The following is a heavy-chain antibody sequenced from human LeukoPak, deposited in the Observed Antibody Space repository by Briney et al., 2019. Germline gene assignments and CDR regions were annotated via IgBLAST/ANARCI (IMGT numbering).Heavy chain of an antibody. Sequence: GGSLRLPCAASGFTFSNAWMSWVRQAPGKGLEWVGRIKSKTDGGTTDYAAPVKGRFTISRDDSKNTLYLQMNSLKTEDTAVYYCTTHEEYYDSSGVDWGQGTLVTVSS. D-gene: IGHD3-22*01. CDR2: IKSKTDGGTT. CDR1: GFTFSNAW. CDR3: TTHEEYYDSSGVD. J-gene: IGHJ4*02. V-gene: IGHV3-15*01.